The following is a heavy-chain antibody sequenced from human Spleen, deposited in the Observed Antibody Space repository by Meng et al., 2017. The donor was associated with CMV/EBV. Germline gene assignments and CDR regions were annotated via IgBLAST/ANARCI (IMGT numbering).Heavy chain of an antibody. CDR3: AREKQWLVLGGYYYGMDV. Sequence: LSLTCAASGFTFSDYYMSWIRQAPGKGLEWVSYISSSGSTIYYADSVKGRFTISRDNAKNSLYLQMNSLRAEDTAVYYCAREKQWLVLGGYYYGMDVWGQGTTVTVSS. V-gene: IGHV3-11*04. J-gene: IGHJ6*02. CDR2: ISSSGSTI. D-gene: IGHD6-19*01. CDR1: GFTFSDYY.